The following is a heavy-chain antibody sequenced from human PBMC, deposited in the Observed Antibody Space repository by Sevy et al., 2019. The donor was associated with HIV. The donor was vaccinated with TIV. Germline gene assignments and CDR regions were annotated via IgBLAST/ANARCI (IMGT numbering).Heavy chain of an antibody. J-gene: IGHJ3*02. CDR2: ISYDGSNK. Sequence: GGSLRLSCAASGFTFSSYAMHWVRQAPGKGLEWVAVISYDGSNKYYADSVKGRFTISRDNSKNTLYLQMNSLRAEDTAVYYCARELQYYCDLRDTFDIWGQGTMVTVSS. CDR1: GFTFSSYA. D-gene: IGHD3-22*01. CDR3: ARELQYYCDLRDTFDI. V-gene: IGHV3-30-3*01.